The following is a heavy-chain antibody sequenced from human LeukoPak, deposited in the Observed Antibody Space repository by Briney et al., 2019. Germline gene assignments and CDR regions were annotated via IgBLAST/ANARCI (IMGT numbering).Heavy chain of an antibody. CDR2: IDYSVST. V-gene: IGHV4-30-4*01. Sequence: PSETLSLTCTVSGGSISSGDYYWSWIRQPPGKGLEWIGGIDYSVSTYYNPSLKSRVTISVDTSKSQFSLKLSSVTAADTAVYYCARTRDGYMAHGFDIWGQGTMVTVSS. CDR3: ARTRDGYMAHGFDI. D-gene: IGHD5-24*01. J-gene: IGHJ3*02. CDR1: GGSISSGDYY.